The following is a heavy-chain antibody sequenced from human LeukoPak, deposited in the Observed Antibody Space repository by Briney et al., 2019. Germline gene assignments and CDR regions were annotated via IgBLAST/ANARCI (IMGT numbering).Heavy chain of an antibody. V-gene: IGHV3-53*01. CDR3: AKGPSRSTSSGYYDY. Sequence: PGGSLRLSCAASGFTVSSNYMSWVRQAPGKGLEWVSVIYSGGSTYYADSVKGRFTISRDNSKNTLYLQMNSLRAEDTAVYYCAKGPSRSTSSGYYDYWGQGTLVTVSS. J-gene: IGHJ4*02. CDR2: IYSGGST. CDR1: GFTVSSNY. D-gene: IGHD3-22*01.